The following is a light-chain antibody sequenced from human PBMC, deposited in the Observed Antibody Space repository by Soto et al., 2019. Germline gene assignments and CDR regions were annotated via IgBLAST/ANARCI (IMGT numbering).Light chain of an antibody. CDR1: SSDVGSYNR. CDR3: NSYTSSSTYV. V-gene: IGLV2-18*02. CDR2: EVS. Sequence: SVVAQPPPLSGSPGQSVTISLPGTSSDVGSYNRVSWYQQPPGTAPKLMIYEVSNRPSGVPDRFSGSKSGNTASLTISGLQAEDEADYYCNSYTSSSTYVFGTGTKVTVL. J-gene: IGLJ1*01.